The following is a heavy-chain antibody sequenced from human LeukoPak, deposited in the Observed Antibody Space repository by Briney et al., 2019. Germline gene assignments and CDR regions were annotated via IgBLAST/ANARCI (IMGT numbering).Heavy chain of an antibody. Sequence: GGSLRLSCAASGFTFRRYALSWVRQTPGKGLEWVSAISGSGGNIHDADSVKGRFTISRDNSKNTLYLQMNSLRAEDTAVYYCARCRDYNFWSGSAFDYWGQGTLVTVSS. J-gene: IGHJ4*02. D-gene: IGHD3-3*01. CDR3: ARCRDYNFWSGSAFDY. CDR1: GFTFRRYA. V-gene: IGHV3-23*01. CDR2: ISGSGGNI.